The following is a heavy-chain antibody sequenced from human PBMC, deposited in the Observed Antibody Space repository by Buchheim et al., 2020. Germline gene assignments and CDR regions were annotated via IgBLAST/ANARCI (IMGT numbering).Heavy chain of an antibody. J-gene: IGHJ4*02. CDR1: GFTFRSYD. CDR2: ISSSGGTI. V-gene: IGHV3-48*03. CDR3: ARWPVAGMGYDY. Sequence: VQLVESGGGLVQPGGSLRLSCAASGFTFRSYDMNWVRQAPGKGLEWVSYISSSGGTIYYADSVKGRFTISRDNTKNSLYLQMNSLRVEDTAVYYCARWPVAGMGYDYWGQGTL. D-gene: IGHD6-19*01.